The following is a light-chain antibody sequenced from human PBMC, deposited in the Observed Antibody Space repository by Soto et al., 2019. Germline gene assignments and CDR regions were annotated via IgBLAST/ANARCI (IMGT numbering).Light chain of an antibody. CDR2: EVS. V-gene: IGLV2-14*01. Sequence: QSVLTQPGSVSGSPGQSITISCTGTNXDVGGYNYVSWYQQLPGKAPKLMIYEVSNRPSGVSNRFSGSKSGNTASLTISGLQAEDEADYYCSSYTTSSNYVFGSGTKVNVL. J-gene: IGLJ1*01. CDR1: NXDVGGYNY. CDR3: SSYTTSSNYV.